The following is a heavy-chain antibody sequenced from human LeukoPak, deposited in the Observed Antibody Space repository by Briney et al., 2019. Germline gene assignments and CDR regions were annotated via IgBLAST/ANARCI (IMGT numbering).Heavy chain of an antibody. CDR1: GASLSSYY. CDR3: ATGYYEPFAT. CDR2: ISDTGKT. D-gene: IGHD3-22*01. Sequence: NPSETLSLTCSVSGASLSSYYWDWPRQSPRKGLEWIGFISDTGKTDSNPSLKSRVSISLDMSKKQCSLRLRSVTAADSAVYYCATGYYEPFATWGPGILVTVSS. V-gene: IGHV4-59*01. J-gene: IGHJ5*02.